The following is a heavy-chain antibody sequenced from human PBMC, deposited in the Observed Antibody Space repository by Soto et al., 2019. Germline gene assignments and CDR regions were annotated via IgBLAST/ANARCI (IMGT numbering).Heavy chain of an antibody. J-gene: IGHJ4*02. CDR3: ARVRSSWYYFDY. CDR1: GGSISSSNYY. D-gene: IGHD6-13*01. V-gene: IGHV4-39*01. CDR2: IYYSGST. Sequence: QLQLQESGPGLVKASETLSLTCTVSGGSISSSNYYWGWIRQPPGKGLEWIGHIYYSGSTHYNSSLKSRVTISVATSQSQFSLKLSSVIAADTVLYYCARVRSSWYYFDYWCQGTLVTVSS.